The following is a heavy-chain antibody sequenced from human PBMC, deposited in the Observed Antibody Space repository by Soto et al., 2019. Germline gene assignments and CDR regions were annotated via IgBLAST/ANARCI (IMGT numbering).Heavy chain of an antibody. V-gene: IGHV1-3*01. J-gene: IGHJ4*02. D-gene: IGHD3-3*01. Sequence: ASVKVSCKASGYTFTSYAMHWVRQAPGQRLEWMGWINAGNGNTKYSQKFQGRVTITRDTSASTAYMELSSLRSEDTAVYYCARAGFLEWLLPSFDYWGQGTLVTVSS. CDR1: GYTFTSYA. CDR2: INAGNGNT. CDR3: ARAGFLEWLLPSFDY.